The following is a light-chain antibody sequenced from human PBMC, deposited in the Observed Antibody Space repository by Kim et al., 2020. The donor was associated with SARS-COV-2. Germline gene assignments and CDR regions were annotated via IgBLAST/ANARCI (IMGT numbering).Light chain of an antibody. CDR1: NIGSKN. CDR2: RVT. CDR3: QVWDSGTVV. J-gene: IGLJ2*01. Sequence: SYELTQPLSVSVALGQTASITCGGHNIGSKNVHWYQQKPGQAPVLVIYRVTKRPSGIPERFSGSNSGDTATLIISRAQVGDETDYYCQVWDSGTVVFGGGTQLTVL. V-gene: IGLV3-9*01.